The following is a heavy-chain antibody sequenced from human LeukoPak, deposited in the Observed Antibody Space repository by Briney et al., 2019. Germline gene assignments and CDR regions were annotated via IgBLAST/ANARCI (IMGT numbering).Heavy chain of an antibody. CDR1: GGSISSGGYY. CDR2: IYYSGST. Sequence: PSETLSLTCTVSGGSISSGGYYWSWIRQHPGKGLEWIGYIYYSGSTYYNPSLKSRVTISVDTSKNQFSLKLSSVTAADTAVYYCARTRRVGALPVYFDYWGQGTLVTASS. CDR3: ARTRRVGALPVYFDY. J-gene: IGHJ4*02. D-gene: IGHD1-26*01. V-gene: IGHV4-31*03.